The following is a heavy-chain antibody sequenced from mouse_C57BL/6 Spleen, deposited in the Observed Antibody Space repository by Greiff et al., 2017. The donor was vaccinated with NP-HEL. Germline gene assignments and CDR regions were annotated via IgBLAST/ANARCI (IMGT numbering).Heavy chain of an antibody. Sequence: VQLQQSGPELVKPGASVKISCKASGYTFTDYYMNWVKQSHGKSLEWIGDINPNNGGTSYNQKFKGKATLTVDKSSSPAYMELRSLTSEDSAVYYCSNWVDYWGQGTTLTVSS. CDR2: INPNNGGT. D-gene: IGHD4-1*01. CDR3: SNWVDY. CDR1: GYTFTDYY. V-gene: IGHV1-26*01. J-gene: IGHJ2*01.